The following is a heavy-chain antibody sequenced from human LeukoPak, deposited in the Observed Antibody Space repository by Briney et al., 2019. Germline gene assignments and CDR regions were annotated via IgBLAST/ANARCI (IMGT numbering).Heavy chain of an antibody. CDR2: ISGSGGST. CDR3: AKGATAVYYHGMDV. D-gene: IGHD6-13*01. CDR1: GFTFSSYA. J-gene: IGHJ6*02. V-gene: IGHV3-23*01. Sequence: GGSLRLSCAASGFTFSSYAMSWVRQAPGKGLEWVSAISGSGGSTYYADSVKGRFTISRDNSKNTLYVQMNSLRAEDTAVYYCAKGATAVYYHGMDVWGQGTTVTVSS.